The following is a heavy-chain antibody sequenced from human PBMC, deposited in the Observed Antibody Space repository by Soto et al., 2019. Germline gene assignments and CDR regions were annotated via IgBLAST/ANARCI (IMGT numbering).Heavy chain of an antibody. Sequence: SETLSLTCTVSGGSVSSGIYYWSWIRQPPGKGLEWIGYIYYSGTTNYNPSLKSRVTISIDTSKNQFSLNLSSVTAADTAVYYCARVYPLAPIDNWGQGTLVTVSS. J-gene: IGHJ4*02. CDR1: GGSVSSGIYY. CDR3: ARVYPLAPIDN. D-gene: IGHD5-12*01. CDR2: IYYSGTT. V-gene: IGHV4-61*01.